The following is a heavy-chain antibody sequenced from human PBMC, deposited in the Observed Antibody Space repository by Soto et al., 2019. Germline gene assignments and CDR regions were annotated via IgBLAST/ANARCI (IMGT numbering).Heavy chain of an antibody. J-gene: IGHJ6*02. V-gene: IGHV1-58*01. Sequence: ASVKVSCKASGFTFTSSAVQWVRQARGQRLEWIGWIVVGSGNTNYAQKFQERVTITREMSTCTAYMELSSLRSEDTAVYYCAADRGTYYDFWSGYSPQYGMDVWGQGTTVTVSS. D-gene: IGHD3-3*01. CDR2: IVVGSGNT. CDR1: GFTFTSSA. CDR3: AADRGTYYDFWSGYSPQYGMDV.